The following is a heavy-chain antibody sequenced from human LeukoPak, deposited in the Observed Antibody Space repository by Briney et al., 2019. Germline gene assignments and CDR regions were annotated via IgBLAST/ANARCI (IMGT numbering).Heavy chain of an antibody. CDR1: GFTFSSYE. CDR3: ARRSGIAVAGAFDY. J-gene: IGHJ4*02. V-gene: IGHV3-23*01. Sequence: GGSLRLSCAASGFTFSSYEMNWVRQAPGKGLEWVSGISGSGDSTYYADSVKGRFTISRDNSKNTLYLQMNSLRAEDTAVYYCARRSGIAVAGAFDYWGQGTLVTVSS. CDR2: ISGSGDST. D-gene: IGHD6-19*01.